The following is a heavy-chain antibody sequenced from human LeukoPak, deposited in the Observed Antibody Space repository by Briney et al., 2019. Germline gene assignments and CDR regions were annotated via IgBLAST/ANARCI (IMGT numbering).Heavy chain of an antibody. D-gene: IGHD3-10*01. CDR2: ISSSGNTM. V-gene: IGHV3-48*03. CDR1: GFTFNSYE. Sequence: TRGSLRLSCAASGFTFNSYEMNWVGQAPGKGLEWVSFISSSGNTMYYADSVKGRFTISRDNAKNSLYLQMNSLRAEDTAIYYCARRHSGSLAYWGQGTLVTVSS. J-gene: IGHJ4*02. CDR3: ARRHSGSLAY.